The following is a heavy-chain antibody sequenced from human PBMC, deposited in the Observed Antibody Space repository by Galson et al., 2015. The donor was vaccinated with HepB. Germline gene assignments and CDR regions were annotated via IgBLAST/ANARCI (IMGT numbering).Heavy chain of an antibody. CDR1: GDSVSSNHAV. Sequence: CAISGDSVSSNHAVWNWIRQSPLRGLEWLGRTYYRSKWYIDYATSVRSRITINPDTSRNQFSLHLSSVTPEDTAVYYCAYGPGVWGQGTTVIVSS. CDR3: AYGPGV. J-gene: IGHJ6*02. V-gene: IGHV6-1*01. CDR2: TYYRSKWYI.